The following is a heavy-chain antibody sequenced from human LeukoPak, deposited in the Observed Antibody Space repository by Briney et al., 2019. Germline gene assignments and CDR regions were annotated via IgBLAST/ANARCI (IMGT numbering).Heavy chain of an antibody. V-gene: IGHV4-31*03. CDR1: GGSISSGGYY. J-gene: IGHJ3*02. CDR3: ARVQWELMGNDAFDI. Sequence: SETLSLTCTVSGGSISSGGYYWSWIRQHPGKGLEWIGYIYYSGSTYYNPSLKSRVTISVDTSMNQFSLKLSSVTAADTAVYYCARVQWELMGNDAFDIWGQGTMVTVSS. CDR2: IYYSGST. D-gene: IGHD1-26*01.